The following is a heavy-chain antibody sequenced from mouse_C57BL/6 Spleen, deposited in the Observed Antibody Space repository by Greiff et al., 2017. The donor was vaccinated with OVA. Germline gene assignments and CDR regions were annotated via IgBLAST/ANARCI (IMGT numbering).Heavy chain of an antibody. CDR1: GYTFTDYN. D-gene: IGHD2-4*01. CDR3: ARVYYDYDKAMDY. Sequence: EVQLQESGPELVKPGASVKIPCKASGYTFTDYNMDWVKQSHGKSLEWIGDINPNNGGTIYNQKFKGKATLTVDKSSSTAYLELRSLTSEDTAVYYCARVYYDYDKAMDYWGQGTSVTVSS. J-gene: IGHJ4*01. V-gene: IGHV1-18*01. CDR2: INPNNGGT.